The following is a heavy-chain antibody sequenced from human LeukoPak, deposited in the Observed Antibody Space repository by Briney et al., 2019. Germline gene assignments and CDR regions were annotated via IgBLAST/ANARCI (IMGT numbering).Heavy chain of an antibody. D-gene: IGHD6-13*01. J-gene: IGHJ4*02. CDR1: GDSFSSHY. V-gene: IGHV4-59*11. Sequence: SETLSLTCAVSGDSFSSHYWTWIRQSPGTGLGWIGYISHIGRTNYNPSLKSRVTISIDTSKNQFSLKLSSVTAADTAVYYCARAPRFYSSSQSFDYWGQGTLVTVSS. CDR2: ISHIGRT. CDR3: ARAPRFYSSSQSFDY.